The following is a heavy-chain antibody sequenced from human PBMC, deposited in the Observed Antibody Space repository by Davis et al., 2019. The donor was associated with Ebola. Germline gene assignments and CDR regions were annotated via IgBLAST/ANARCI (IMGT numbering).Heavy chain of an antibody. J-gene: IGHJ4*02. Sequence: ASVKVSCKASGYTFTSYAMHWVRQAPGQRLEWMGWINAGNGNTKYSQKFQGRITMTEDTSTDTSYMELISLRSEDTAVYYCAMGGTTGGFDHWGRGTLVTVSS. CDR3: AMGGTTGGFDH. CDR1: GYTFTSYA. D-gene: IGHD1-14*01. CDR2: INAGNGNT. V-gene: IGHV1-3*01.